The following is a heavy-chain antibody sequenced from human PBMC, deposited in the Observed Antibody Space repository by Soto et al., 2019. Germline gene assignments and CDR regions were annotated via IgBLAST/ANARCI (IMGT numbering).Heavy chain of an antibody. D-gene: IGHD7-27*01. Sequence: EVQLVESGGGLVQPGGSLRLSCAASGFTFSSYWMSWVRQAPGKGLEWVANIKQDGSEKYYVDSVKGRFTISRDNAKNSLYLQMNSLRAEDTAVYYCTRARRPTGVIFDYWGQGTLVTVSS. CDR1: GFTFSSYW. V-gene: IGHV3-7*05. CDR2: IKQDGSEK. CDR3: TRARRPTGVIFDY. J-gene: IGHJ4*02.